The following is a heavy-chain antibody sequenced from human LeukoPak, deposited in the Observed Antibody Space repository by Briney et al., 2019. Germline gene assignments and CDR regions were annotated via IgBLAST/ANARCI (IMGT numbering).Heavy chain of an antibody. D-gene: IGHD6-13*01. CDR2: IYNGGAP. Sequence: SETLSLTCTVSGGSISTSSYYWGWIRQPPGKGLEYIGYIYNGGAPNYNPSLKSRVTISGDTSKNQFSLRLTSVTAADTAVYYCARISAAAVEPWGKGTTVTISS. V-gene: IGHV4-61*05. CDR1: GGSISTSSYY. CDR3: ARISAAAVEP. J-gene: IGHJ6*04.